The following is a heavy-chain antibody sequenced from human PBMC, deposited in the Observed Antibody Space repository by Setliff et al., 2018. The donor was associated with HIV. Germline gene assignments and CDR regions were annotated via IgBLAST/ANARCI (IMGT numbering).Heavy chain of an antibody. D-gene: IGHD1-1*01. CDR2: INTGQGNT. CDR3: ARQLSNSFDY. CDR1: GYTFTSYA. Sequence: ASVKVSCKASGYTFTSYAIHWVRQAPGQRLEWMGWINTGQGNTKYSQEFQGRVTITRDTSATTAYMELSSLRSEDMAVYYCARQLSNSFDYWGQGTLVTVSS. J-gene: IGHJ4*02. V-gene: IGHV1-3*03.